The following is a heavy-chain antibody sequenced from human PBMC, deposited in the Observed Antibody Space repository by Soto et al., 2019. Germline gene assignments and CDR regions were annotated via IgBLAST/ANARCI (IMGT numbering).Heavy chain of an antibody. CDR1: GYTFTSYG. V-gene: IGHV1-18*01. D-gene: IGHD1-26*01. J-gene: IGHJ4*02. Sequence: QVQLVQSGAEVKKPGASVKVSCKASGYTFTSYGITWVRQAPGQGLEWMGWITMTTDTSTSTAYMELRSLRSDDTAVYYCARDLGAQIVDYWGQGTLVTGSS. CDR3: ARDLGAQIVDY.